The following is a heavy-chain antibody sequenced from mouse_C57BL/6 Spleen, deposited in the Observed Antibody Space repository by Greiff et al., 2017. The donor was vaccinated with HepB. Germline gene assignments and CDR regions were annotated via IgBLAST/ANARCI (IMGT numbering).Heavy chain of an antibody. D-gene: IGHD1-1*01. Sequence: QVQLQQPGAELVMPGASVKLSCKASGYTFTSYWMHWVKQRPGQGLEWIGEIDPSDSYTKSNQKFKGKSTLTVDKSSSTAYMQLSSLTSEDSAVYYCARRGITTVVAPGYFDVWGTGTTVTVSS. CDR3: ARRGITTVVAPGYFDV. V-gene: IGHV1-69*01. CDR1: GYTFTSYW. CDR2: IDPSDSYT. J-gene: IGHJ1*03.